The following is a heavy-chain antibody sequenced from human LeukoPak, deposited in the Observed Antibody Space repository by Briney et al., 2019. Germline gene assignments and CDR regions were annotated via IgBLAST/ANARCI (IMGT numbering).Heavy chain of an antibody. CDR3: ARDMIILQS. J-gene: IGHJ5*02. D-gene: IGHD3-16*01. CDR2: IYSGGNT. V-gene: IGHV3-66*01. CDR1: GFTVSSNY. Sequence: SGGSLRLSCAASGFTVSSNYMSWVRQAPGKGLEWVSVIYSGGNTYYADSVKGRFTISRDNSKNTLNLQMNSLRAEDAAVYFCARDMIILQSWGQGTLVTVSS.